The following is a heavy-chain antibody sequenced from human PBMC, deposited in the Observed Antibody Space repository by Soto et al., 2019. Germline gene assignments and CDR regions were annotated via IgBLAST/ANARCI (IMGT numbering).Heavy chain of an antibody. CDR2: ISWNSGSI. CDR1: GFTFDDYA. V-gene: IGHV3-9*01. Sequence: EVQLVEAGGGLVQPGRSLRLSCAASGFTFDDYAMHWVRQAPGKGLEWVSGISWNSGSIGYADSVKGRFTISRDNAKNSLYLQMNSLRAEDTSLYYCEIHVTRYSSRGGMDVWVQGTTVTVSS. CDR3: EIHVTRYSSRGGMDV. D-gene: IGHD6-13*01. J-gene: IGHJ6*02.